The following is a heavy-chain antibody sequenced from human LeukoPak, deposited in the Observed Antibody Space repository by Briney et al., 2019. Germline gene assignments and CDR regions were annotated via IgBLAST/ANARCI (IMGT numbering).Heavy chain of an antibody. CDR2: INPNSGGT. D-gene: IGHD3-10*01. CDR3: ARVRTNHPYYYGSGSYVGWFDR. CDR1: GHPFTRYY. J-gene: IGHJ5*02. V-gene: IGHV1-2*02. Sequence: SVKVSCKASGHPFTRYYMHWARQAPGQGLEWMGWINPNSGGTNYAQKFQGRVTMTRDTSISTACMELSRLRSDDTAVYYCARVRTNHPYYYGSGSYVGWFDRWGQATLLSVSS.